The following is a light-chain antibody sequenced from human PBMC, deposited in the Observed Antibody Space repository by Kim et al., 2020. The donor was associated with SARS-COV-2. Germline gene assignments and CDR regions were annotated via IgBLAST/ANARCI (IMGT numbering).Light chain of an antibody. Sequence: PGETARLTCGGSNLGSKTEHWYHQRPGQSPVLVIYYNVDRPSGIPERFSGSKSGNTATLSISKVEAGDEADYYCQVWDDGTAHVVFGGGTQLTVL. CDR3: QVWDDGTAHVV. CDR1: NLGSKT. CDR2: YNV. V-gene: IGLV3-21*04. J-gene: IGLJ2*01.